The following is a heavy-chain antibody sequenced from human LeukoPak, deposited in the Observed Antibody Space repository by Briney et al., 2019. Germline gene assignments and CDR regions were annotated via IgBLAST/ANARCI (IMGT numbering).Heavy chain of an antibody. D-gene: IGHD3-10*01. CDR2: ISGSGGST. V-gene: IGHV3-23*01. Sequence: GGSLRLSCAASGFTFSSYGMSWVRQAPGKGLEWVSAISGSGGSTYYADSVKGRFTISRDNSKNTLYLQMNSLRAEDTAVYYCAKSKAPTMVRGVIIPSGYWGQGTLVTVSS. J-gene: IGHJ4*02. CDR3: AKSKAPTMVRGVIIPSGY. CDR1: GFTFSSYG.